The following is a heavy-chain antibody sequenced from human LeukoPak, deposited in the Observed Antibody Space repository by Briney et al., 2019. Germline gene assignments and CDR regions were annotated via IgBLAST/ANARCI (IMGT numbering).Heavy chain of an antibody. Sequence: ASVKVSCKASGGTFSSYAISWVRQAPGQGLEWMGGIIPIFGTANYAQKFQGRVTITADESTSTAYMELSSLRSEDTAVYYCASEGDSSGYGAFDIWGQGTMVTVPS. CDR1: GGTFSSYA. CDR3: ASEGDSSGYGAFDI. V-gene: IGHV1-69*13. CDR2: IIPIFGTA. J-gene: IGHJ3*02. D-gene: IGHD3-22*01.